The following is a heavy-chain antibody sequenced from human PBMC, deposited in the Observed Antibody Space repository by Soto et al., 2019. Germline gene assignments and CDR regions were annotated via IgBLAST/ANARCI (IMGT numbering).Heavy chain of an antibody. CDR2: INPSGGST. J-gene: IGHJ4*02. Sequence: QVQLVQSGAEVKKPGASVKVSCNASGYTVTSYYMHWVRQAPGQGLEWMGIINPSGGSTSYAQKFQGGVTMTRDTSTSTVYMELSSLRSEDTAVYYCARVPSSGWLFDYWGQGTLVTVSS. CDR1: GYTVTSYY. D-gene: IGHD6-19*01. CDR3: ARVPSSGWLFDY. V-gene: IGHV1-46*01.